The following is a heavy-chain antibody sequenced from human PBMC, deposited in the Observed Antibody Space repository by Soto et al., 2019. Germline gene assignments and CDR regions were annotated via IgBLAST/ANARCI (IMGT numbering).Heavy chain of an antibody. CDR2: MNPNSGNT. CDR3: ARDRAAAWFGP. J-gene: IGHJ5*02. D-gene: IGHD6-25*01. CDR1: GYTFTSYD. V-gene: IGHV1-8*01. Sequence: QVQLVQSGAEVKKPGASVKVSCKASGYTFTSYDINWVRQATGQGLEWMGWMNPNSGNTGYAQKLQGGVTMTSNTSISKAYMELGRLRSEVAAVYYWARDRAAAWFGPWGQGPLVTVSS.